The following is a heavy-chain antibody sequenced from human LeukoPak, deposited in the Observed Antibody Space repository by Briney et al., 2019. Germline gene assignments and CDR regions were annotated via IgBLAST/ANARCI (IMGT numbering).Heavy chain of an antibody. CDR2: INPNNGFT. CDR3: ARDRGARLERFYAFDF. V-gene: IGHV1-2*02. D-gene: IGHD1-1*01. CDR1: GYDFTSYA. Sequence: ASVKVSCKTSGYDFTSYAMHWVRQAPGQGLEWMGWINPNNGFTAYAQNFQGRVTMTRDTSISTAYMDLSRLTSDDTAVYFCARDRGARLERFYAFDFWGQGTTVTVSS. J-gene: IGHJ3*01.